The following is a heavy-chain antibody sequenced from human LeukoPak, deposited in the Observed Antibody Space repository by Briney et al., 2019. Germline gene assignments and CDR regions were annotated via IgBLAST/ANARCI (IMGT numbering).Heavy chain of an antibody. J-gene: IGHJ6*02. V-gene: IGHV4-39*01. Sequence: SETLSLTWTVYRCSISNSRYYWDWIRQPPGKGLEWIGSIYYSGSTYYNPSLKSRVTISEDTSKSQFSLKLSSVTAAATAVNGCARLPNYYYGMDVWRQGTTVTVSS. CDR1: RCSISNSRYY. CDR3: ARLPNYYYGMDV. CDR2: IYYSGST.